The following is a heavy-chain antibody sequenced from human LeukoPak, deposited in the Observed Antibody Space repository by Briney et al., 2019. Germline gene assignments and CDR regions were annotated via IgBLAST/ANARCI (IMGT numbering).Heavy chain of an antibody. CDR2: INSDGSST. J-gene: IGHJ4*02. CDR1: GFTFSSYW. Sequence: HPGGSLRLSCAASGFTFSSYWMHWVRQAPGKGLVWVSRINSDGSSTSYADSVKGRFTISRDNSKNTLYLQMDSLRADDTAVYYCAKGSSTWGNRYFDYWGQGTLVTVSS. D-gene: IGHD2-2*01. V-gene: IGHV3-74*01. CDR3: AKGSSTWGNRYFDY.